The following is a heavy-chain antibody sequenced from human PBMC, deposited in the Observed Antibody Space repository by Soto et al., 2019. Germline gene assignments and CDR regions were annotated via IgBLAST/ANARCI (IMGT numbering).Heavy chain of an antibody. CDR3: AKSPGGLDGYIADCYGVDV. CDR2: IGGSGTGGRT. D-gene: IGHD5-12*01. V-gene: IGHV3-23*01. J-gene: IGHJ6*02. Sequence: EVHLLESGGDLVQPGGSLRLSCTASGLTFSTYAMSWVRQAPGKGLEWVSDIGGSGTGGRTYYAESGKGRFPISNDNSKNTVYLKMNSLGADATAVYYCAKSPGGLDGYIADCYGVDVWGQGTTVPVS. CDR1: GLTFSTYA.